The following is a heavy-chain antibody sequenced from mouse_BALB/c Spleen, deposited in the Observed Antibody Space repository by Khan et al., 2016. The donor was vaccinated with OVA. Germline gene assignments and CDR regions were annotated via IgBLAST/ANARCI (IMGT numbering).Heavy chain of an antibody. Sequence: EVQLQESGPGLVKPSQSLSLTCTVTGYSITSDYAWNWIRQFPGNKLEWMGYISYSGRTSYNPSLKSRISITRDTSQNQLFLQLNSVTTEDTATSYCASSVTITTVVATDFDYWGQGTTLTVSS. V-gene: IGHV3-2*02. CDR3: ASSVTITTVVATDFDY. CDR1: GYSITSDYA. CDR2: ISYSGRT. D-gene: IGHD1-1*01. J-gene: IGHJ2*01.